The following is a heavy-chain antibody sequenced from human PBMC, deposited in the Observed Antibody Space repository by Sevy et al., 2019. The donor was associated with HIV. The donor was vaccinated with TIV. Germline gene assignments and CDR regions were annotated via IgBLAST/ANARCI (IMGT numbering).Heavy chain of an antibody. V-gene: IGHV3-23*01. D-gene: IGHD3-22*01. CDR3: AKGSRRITMIVVVMDAFDI. CDR2: ISCSGGST. J-gene: IGHJ3*02. CDR1: GFTFSSYD. Sequence: GGSLRLSCAASGFTFSSYDMSWVRQAPGKGLEWVSAISCSGGSTYYADSVKGRFTISRDNSKNTLYLQMNSLRAEDTAVYYCAKGSRRITMIVVVMDAFDIWGQGTMVTVSS.